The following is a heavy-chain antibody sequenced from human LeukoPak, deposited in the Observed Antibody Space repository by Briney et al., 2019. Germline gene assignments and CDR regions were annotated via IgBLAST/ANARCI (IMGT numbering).Heavy chain of an antibody. CDR3: ARAETDSSGYYRTYYFDY. Sequence: SETLSLTCAVYGGSFSGYYWSWIRQPPGKGLEWIGEINHSGSTNYNPSLKSRVTISVDTSKNQFSLKLGSVTAADTAVYYCARAETDSSGYYRTYYFDYWGQGTLVTVSS. J-gene: IGHJ4*02. CDR2: INHSGST. D-gene: IGHD3-22*01. CDR1: GGSFSGYY. V-gene: IGHV4-34*01.